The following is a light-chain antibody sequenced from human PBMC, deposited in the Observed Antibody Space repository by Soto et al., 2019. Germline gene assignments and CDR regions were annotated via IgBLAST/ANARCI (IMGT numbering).Light chain of an antibody. CDR2: GAS. CDR1: QSISGE. CDR3: QQYGSSPMYT. V-gene: IGKV3-20*01. Sequence: EIVMTQSPATLSVSPGERATLSCRASQSISGELAWYQQRPGQPPRLLIYGASSRATGIPDRFSGSGSGTDFTLTISRLEPEDFAVYYCQQYGSSPMYTFGQGTKLEIK. J-gene: IGKJ2*01.